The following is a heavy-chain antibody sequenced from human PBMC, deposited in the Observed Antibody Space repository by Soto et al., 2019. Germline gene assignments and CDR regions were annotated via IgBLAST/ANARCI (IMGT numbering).Heavy chain of an antibody. Sequence: EVQLVESGGGLVQPGGSLRLSCAASGFTFSSYAMHWVRQAPGKGLEYVSAISSNGGSTYYANSVKGRFTISRDNSKNTLYLQMGSLRAEDMAVYYCARAYSSSSTPFYYYYYYMDVWGKGTTVTVSS. CDR3: ARAYSSSSTPFYYYYYYMDV. CDR2: ISSNGGST. D-gene: IGHD6-13*01. J-gene: IGHJ6*03. V-gene: IGHV3-64*01. CDR1: GFTFSSYA.